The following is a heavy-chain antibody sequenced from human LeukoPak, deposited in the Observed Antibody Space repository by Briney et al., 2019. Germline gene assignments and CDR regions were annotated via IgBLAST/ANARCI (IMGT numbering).Heavy chain of an antibody. CDR1: GYTFTSYG. Sequence: ASVKVSCKASGYTFTSYGISWVRQAPGQGLEWMGWISAYNGNTNYAQKLQGRVTVTTDTSTSTAYMELRSLRSDDTAVYYCARADSSGWYMVFPGDYWGQGTLVTVSS. D-gene: IGHD6-19*01. CDR2: ISAYNGNT. CDR3: ARADSSGWYMVFPGDY. V-gene: IGHV1-18*01. J-gene: IGHJ4*02.